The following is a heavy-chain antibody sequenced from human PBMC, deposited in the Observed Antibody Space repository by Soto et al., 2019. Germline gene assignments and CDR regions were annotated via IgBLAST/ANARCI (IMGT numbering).Heavy chain of an antibody. Sequence: ASVKVSCKASGYTFNSYYMHWVRQAPGQGLEWMGIINPSGGSTSYAQKFQGRVTMTRDTSTSTVYMELSSLRSEDTAVYYCAASSGGIAAATKYYMDVWGKGTTVTVSS. V-gene: IGHV1-46*02. CDR1: GYTFNSYY. CDR2: INPSGGST. J-gene: IGHJ6*03. CDR3: AASSGGIAAATKYYMDV. D-gene: IGHD6-13*01.